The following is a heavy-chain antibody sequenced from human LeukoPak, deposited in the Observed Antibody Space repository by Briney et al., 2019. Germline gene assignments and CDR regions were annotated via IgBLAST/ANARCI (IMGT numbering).Heavy chain of an antibody. CDR1: GFTFSSYG. J-gene: IGHJ3*02. Sequence: GGSLRLSCAASGFTFSSYGMHWVRQAPGKGLEWVAVISYDGSNKYYADSVKGRFTISRDNSKNTLYLQMNSLRAEDTAVYYCAKFGSGSYYMFAFDIWGQGTMVTVSS. V-gene: IGHV3-30*18. CDR2: ISYDGSNK. CDR3: AKFGSGSYYMFAFDI. D-gene: IGHD3-10*01.